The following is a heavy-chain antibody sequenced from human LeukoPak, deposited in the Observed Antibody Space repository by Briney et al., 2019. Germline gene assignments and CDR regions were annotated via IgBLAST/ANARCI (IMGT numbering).Heavy chain of an antibody. Sequence: GGSLRLSCAASGFTFTAYAMSWFRQTPGKGLEWVANIHEDGSVTNYVDSVKGRFTISRDNARNSVYLQLNSLRAEDTAVYYCAKGIVVVISGNAFDIWGQGTMVTVSS. CDR3: AKGIVVVISGNAFDI. CDR2: IHEDGSVT. V-gene: IGHV3-7*03. D-gene: IGHD3-22*01. CDR1: GFTFTAYA. J-gene: IGHJ3*02.